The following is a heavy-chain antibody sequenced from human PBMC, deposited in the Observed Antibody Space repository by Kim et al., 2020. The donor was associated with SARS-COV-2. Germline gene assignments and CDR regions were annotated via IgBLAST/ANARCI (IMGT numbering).Heavy chain of an antibody. Sequence: SETLSLTCAVYGGSFSGYYWSWIRQPPGKGLEWIGEINHSGSTNYNPSLKSRVTISVDTSKNQFSLKLSSVTAADTAVYYCARVILMKRYYGSGSYYFDYWGQGTLVTVSS. D-gene: IGHD3-10*01. J-gene: IGHJ4*02. V-gene: IGHV4-34*01. CDR2: INHSGST. CDR3: ARVILMKRYYGSGSYYFDY. CDR1: GGSFSGYY.